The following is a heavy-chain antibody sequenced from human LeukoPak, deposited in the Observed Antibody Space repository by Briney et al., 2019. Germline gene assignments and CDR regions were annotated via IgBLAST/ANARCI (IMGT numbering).Heavy chain of an antibody. CDR3: ATGNYYDSRGYYTFGH. J-gene: IGHJ1*01. CDR1: GFTFSRYW. V-gene: IGHV3-74*01. Sequence: VGSLRLSCAASGFTFSRYWMHLVRQAPGKGLVWVSRINGDGSTTSYADSVKGGFTISRDNAKNTLYLQMKSLRAEDTAVYYCATGNYYDSRGYYTFGHWGQGTLVTVSS. CDR2: INGDGSTT. D-gene: IGHD3-22*01.